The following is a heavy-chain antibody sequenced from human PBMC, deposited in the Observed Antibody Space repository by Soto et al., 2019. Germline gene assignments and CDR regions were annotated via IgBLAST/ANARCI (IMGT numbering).Heavy chain of an antibody. V-gene: IGHV1-69*06. CDR1: GATFTNSV. J-gene: IGHJ6*02. D-gene: IGHD3-16*01. CDR2: IIPLLGTV. Sequence: QGQLVQSGAEGKKPGSLVKVSCRASGATFTNSVITWVRKGPGQGLEFMGGIIPLLGTVDYAENFQGRVTITTDKVTNTVYLEMRSLRYVDTAVYYCARSGLRRPHNPYRFFGLNGWGHGTTVSV. CDR3: ARSGLRRPHNPYRFFGLNG.